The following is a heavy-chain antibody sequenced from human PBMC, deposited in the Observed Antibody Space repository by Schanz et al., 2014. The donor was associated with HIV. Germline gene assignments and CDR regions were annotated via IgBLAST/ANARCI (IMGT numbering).Heavy chain of an antibody. CDR2: INPNSGGT. Sequence: QVQLVQSGAEVKKPGSSVKVSCKASGGTFSIYAISWVRQAPGQGLEWMGWINPNSGGTNYAQKFQGRVTMTRDTSISTAYMELTRLRYDDTAVYYCAKSRFQLHWFDSWGQGTLVTVSS. CDR1: GGTFSIYA. CDR3: AKSRFQLHWFDS. D-gene: IGHD2-2*01. V-gene: IGHV1-2*02. J-gene: IGHJ5*01.